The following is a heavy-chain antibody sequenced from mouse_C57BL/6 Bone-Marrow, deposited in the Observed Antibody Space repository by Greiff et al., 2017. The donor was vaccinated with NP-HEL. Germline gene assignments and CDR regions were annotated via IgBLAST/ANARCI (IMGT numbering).Heavy chain of an antibody. V-gene: IGHV2-6-1*01. J-gene: IGHJ3*01. CDR3: ARHDDGYSFAY. D-gene: IGHD2-3*01. Sequence: QVQLKQSGPGLVAPSQSLSITCTVSGFSLTSYGVHWVRQPPGTGLAWLVVIWSDGSTTYNSALKSSLSISKDNSKSQVFLKMNSLQTDDTAMYYCARHDDGYSFAYWGQGTLVTVSA. CDR2: IWSDGST. CDR1: GFSLTSYG.